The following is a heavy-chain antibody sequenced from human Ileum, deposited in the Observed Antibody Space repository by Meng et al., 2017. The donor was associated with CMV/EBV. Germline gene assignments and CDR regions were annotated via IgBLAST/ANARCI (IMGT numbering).Heavy chain of an antibody. Sequence: GGSLRLSCEVSGITFSDYYMTWIRQAPGKGLQWVSYISSNGYTIFYEDSVKGRLTISRDNSKNSLYLQMNSLRAEDTAVYFCASLVVVPADYYDYSMDVWGQGTTVTVSS. D-gene: IGHD2-2*01. CDR3: ASLVVVPADYYDYSMDV. J-gene: IGHJ6*02. CDR1: GITFSDYY. V-gene: IGHV3-11*01. CDR2: ISSNGYTI.